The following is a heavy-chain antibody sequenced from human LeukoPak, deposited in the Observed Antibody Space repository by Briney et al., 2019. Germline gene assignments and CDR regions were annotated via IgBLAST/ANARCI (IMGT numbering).Heavy chain of an antibody. J-gene: IGHJ4*02. CDR2: IYTSGST. Sequence: SQTLSLTCTVSGGSISSGSYYWSWIRQPAGKGLEWIGRIYTSGSTNYNPSLKSRVTISVDTSKNQFSLKLSSVTAADTAVYYCAAGYSGSYAAFDYWGQGTLVTVSS. CDR1: GGSISSGSYY. CDR3: AAGYSGSYAAFDY. V-gene: IGHV4-61*02. D-gene: IGHD1-26*01.